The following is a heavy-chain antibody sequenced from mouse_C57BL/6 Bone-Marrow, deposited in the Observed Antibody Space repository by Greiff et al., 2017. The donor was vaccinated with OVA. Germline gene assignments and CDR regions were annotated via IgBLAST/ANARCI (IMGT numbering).Heavy chain of an antibody. D-gene: IGHD2-3*01. V-gene: IGHV3-6*01. CDR3: ANDGPDY. CDR2: ISYDGSN. Sequence: ESGPGLVKPSQSLSLTCSVTGYSITSGYYWNWIRQFPGNKLEWMGYISYDGSNNYNPSLKNRISITRDTSKNQFFLKLNSVTTEDTATYYCANDGPDYWGQGTSVTVSS. CDR1: GYSITSGYY. J-gene: IGHJ4*01.